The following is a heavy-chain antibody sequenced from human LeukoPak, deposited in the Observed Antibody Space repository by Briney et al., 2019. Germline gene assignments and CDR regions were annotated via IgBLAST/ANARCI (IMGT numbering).Heavy chain of an antibody. V-gene: IGHV3-30-3*01. CDR1: GFTFNNYA. CDR3: ARDTWSTLGYIDF. J-gene: IGHJ4*02. D-gene: IGHD2-8*02. Sequence: PGRSLRLSCAASGFTFNNYAMHWVCQAPGKGLEWVALISYDGSNKYYADSVKGRFTISRDNSKNTLYLQMNSLRAEDTGVYYCARDTWSTLGYIDFWGQGTLVTVSS. CDR2: ISYDGSNK.